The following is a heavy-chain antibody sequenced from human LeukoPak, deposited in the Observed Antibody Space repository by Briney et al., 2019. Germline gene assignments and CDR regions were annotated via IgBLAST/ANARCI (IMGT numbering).Heavy chain of an antibody. CDR2: ISSSSSYI. D-gene: IGHD6-19*01. V-gene: IGHV3-21*01. J-gene: IGHJ4*02. CDR3: ARDPPVAGTPFDY. CDR1: GFTFSSYS. Sequence: GGSLRLSCAASGFTFSSYSMNWVRQAPGKGLEWVSSISSSSSYIYYADSVKGRSTISRDNAKNSLYLQMNSLRAEDTAVYYCARDPPVAGTPFDYWGQGTLVTVSS.